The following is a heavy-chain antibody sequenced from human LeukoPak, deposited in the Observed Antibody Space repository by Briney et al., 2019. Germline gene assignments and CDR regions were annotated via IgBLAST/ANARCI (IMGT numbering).Heavy chain of an antibody. J-gene: IGHJ4*02. CDR3: AREDGYCSGGNCYSYFDS. V-gene: IGHV3-7*01. D-gene: IGHD2-15*01. CDR2: IKKTGSET. CDR1: GFTFSSSA. Sequence: GGSLRLSCAASGFTFSSSAMSWVRQAPGKGLEGVAYIKKTGSETYYVDSVKGRFTITRDNTRNSLFLQMYSLRAEDTAVYFCAREDGYCSGGNCYSYFDSWGQGTLVTVSS.